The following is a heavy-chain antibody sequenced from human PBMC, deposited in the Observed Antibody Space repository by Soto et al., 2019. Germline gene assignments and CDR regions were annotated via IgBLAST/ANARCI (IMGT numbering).Heavy chain of an antibody. CDR3: AKDRPPRPPPYYYYGMDV. J-gene: IGHJ6*02. V-gene: IGHV3-30*18. CDR1: GFTFSSYG. Sequence: QPGGSLRLSCAASGFTFSSYGMHWVRQAPGKGLEWVAVISYDGSNKYYADSVKGRFTISRDNSKNTLYLQMNSLRAEDTAVYYCAKDRPPRPPPYYYYGMDVWGQGTTVTVSS. CDR2: ISYDGSNK.